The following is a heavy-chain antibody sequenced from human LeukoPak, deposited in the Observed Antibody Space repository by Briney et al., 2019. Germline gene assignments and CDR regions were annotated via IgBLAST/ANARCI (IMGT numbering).Heavy chain of an antibody. Sequence: PGGSLRLSCAASGFTFSSYWMSWVRQAPGKGLEWVASIKQDGSEKYYVDSVKGRFTISRDNAKNSLYLQMNSLRAEDTAVYYCARDGSIAVAGITSRSRPFDYWGQGTLVTVSS. V-gene: IGHV3-7*01. J-gene: IGHJ4*02. CDR3: ARDGSIAVAGITSRSRPFDY. CDR1: GFTFSSYW. CDR2: IKQDGSEK. D-gene: IGHD6-19*01.